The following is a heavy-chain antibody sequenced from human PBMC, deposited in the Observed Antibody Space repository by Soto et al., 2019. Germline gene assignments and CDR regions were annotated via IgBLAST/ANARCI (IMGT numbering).Heavy chain of an antibody. Sequence: EVQLLEPGGGLVQPGGSLRLSCAASGFTFSSYAMSWVRQAPGKGLEWVSAISGSGGSTYYADSVKGRFTISRDNSKNTLYLQMNSLRAEDTAVYYCAKGGAYYDFWSWVDWGQGTLVTVSS. CDR1: GFTFSSYA. D-gene: IGHD3-3*01. J-gene: IGHJ4*02. V-gene: IGHV3-23*01. CDR3: AKGGAYYDFWSWVD. CDR2: ISGSGGST.